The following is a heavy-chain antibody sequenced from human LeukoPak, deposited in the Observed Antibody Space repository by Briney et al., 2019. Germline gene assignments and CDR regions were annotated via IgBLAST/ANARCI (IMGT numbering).Heavy chain of an antibody. CDR2: IPYDGSNK. CDR1: GYTFSSYG. V-gene: IGHV3-30*18. D-gene: IGHD7-27*01. Sequence: GGSLRLSCAASGYTFSSYGMHCVRQAPGKGLEWVAVIPYDGSNKYYADSVKGRFTISRDNSKNTLYLQMNSLRAEDTAVYYCAKDIGNWDLDYWGQGTLVTVSS. CDR3: AKDIGNWDLDY. J-gene: IGHJ4*02.